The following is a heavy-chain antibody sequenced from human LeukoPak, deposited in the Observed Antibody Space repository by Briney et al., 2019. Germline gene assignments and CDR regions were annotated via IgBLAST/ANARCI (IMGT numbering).Heavy chain of an antibody. D-gene: IGHD3-10*01. CDR3: ARDQPYYYGSGSYYNVPDV. CDR1: GYKFTDLS. J-gene: IGHJ6*02. V-gene: IGHV1-69*13. CDR2: IIPIFGTA. Sequence: ASVKVSCKVSGYKFTDLSIHWVRQAPGQGLEWMGGIIPIFGTANYAQKFQGRVTITADESTSTAYMELSSLRSEDTAVYYCARDQPYYYGSGSYYNVPDVWGQGTTVTVSS.